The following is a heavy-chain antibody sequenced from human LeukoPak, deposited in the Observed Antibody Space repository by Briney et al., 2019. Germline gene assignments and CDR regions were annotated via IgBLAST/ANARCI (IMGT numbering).Heavy chain of an antibody. CDR3: ARMKLGSYWFDP. J-gene: IGHJ5*02. CDR2: IIPIFGTA. Sequence: GASVKVSCKASGGTFSSYAISWVRQAPGQGLEWMGRIIPIFGTANYAQKFQGRVTITTDESTSTAYMELSSLRSEDTAVYYCARMKLGSYWFDPWGQGTLVTVSS. D-gene: IGHD7-27*01. V-gene: IGHV1-69*05. CDR1: GGTFSSYA.